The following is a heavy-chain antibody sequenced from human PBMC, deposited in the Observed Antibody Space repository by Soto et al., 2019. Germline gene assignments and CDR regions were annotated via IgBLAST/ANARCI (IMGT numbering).Heavy chain of an antibody. CDR2: ISGSGDST. D-gene: IGHD1-26*01. J-gene: IGHJ4*02. V-gene: IGHV3-23*01. CDR1: GFTFSSYT. CDR3: AKLGIVGATRYYFDY. Sequence: GGSLRLSCAASGFTFSSYTMSWVRQAPGKGLEWVSVISGSGDSTYYADSVKGRFTISRDSSQNTMYLQMNSLRADDTAVYYCAKLGIVGATRYYFDYWGQGTLVTVSS.